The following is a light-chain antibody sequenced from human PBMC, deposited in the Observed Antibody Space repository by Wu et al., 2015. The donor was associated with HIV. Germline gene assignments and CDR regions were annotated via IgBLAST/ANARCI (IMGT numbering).Light chain of an antibody. Sequence: GKRATLSCRASQSVSSYLAWYQQKPGQAPRLLIYDASNRATGIPARFSGSGSGTDFTLTISSLEPEDFAVYYCQQCNNWPLTFGQGTRLEIK. CDR1: QSVSSY. CDR2: DAS. CDR3: QQCNNWPLT. V-gene: IGKV3-11*01. J-gene: IGKJ5*01.